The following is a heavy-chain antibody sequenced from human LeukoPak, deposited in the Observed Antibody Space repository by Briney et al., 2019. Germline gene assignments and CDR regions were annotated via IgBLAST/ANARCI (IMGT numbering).Heavy chain of an antibody. CDR1: GFTFSSYG. Sequence: PGGSLRLSCAASGFTFSSYGMHWVRQAPGKGLEWVAFIRYDGSNKYYADSVNGRFTISRDNSKNTLYLQMNSLRAEDTAVYYCAKSGYSSSWSNAAVYNWFDPWGQGTLVTVSS. V-gene: IGHV3-30*02. D-gene: IGHD6-13*01. CDR3: AKSGYSSSWSNAAVYNWFDP. J-gene: IGHJ5*02. CDR2: IRYDGSNK.